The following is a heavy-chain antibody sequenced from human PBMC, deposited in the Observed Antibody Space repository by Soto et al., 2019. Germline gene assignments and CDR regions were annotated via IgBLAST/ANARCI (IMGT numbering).Heavy chain of an antibody. CDR2: IYYSGGT. V-gene: IGHV4-31*02. CDR3: ASIYDSSGYYYGNNWFDP. J-gene: IGHJ5*02. Sequence: SETLSLTCTVSGASIGSGDYYWSWIRQHPGKGLEWIGYIYYSGGTYYNPSLKSRVTILVDTSKNQFSLELSSVTAADTAVYYCASIYDSSGYYYGNNWFDPWGQGTLVTVSS. CDR1: GASIGSGDYY. D-gene: IGHD3-22*01.